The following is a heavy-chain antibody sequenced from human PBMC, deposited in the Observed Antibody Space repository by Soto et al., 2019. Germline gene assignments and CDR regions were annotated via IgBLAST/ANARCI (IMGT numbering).Heavy chain of an antibody. D-gene: IGHD6-13*01. Sequence: QVQLVQSGAEEKKPGASVKVSCKASGYTFTSYAMHWVRQAPGQRLEWMGWINAGNGNTKYSQKFQGRVTITRDTSASTAYMELSSLRSEDTAVYYCARALYSSSWYPTTFDYWGQGTLVTVSS. CDR2: INAGNGNT. J-gene: IGHJ4*02. V-gene: IGHV1-3*05. CDR1: GYTFTSYA. CDR3: ARALYSSSWYPTTFDY.